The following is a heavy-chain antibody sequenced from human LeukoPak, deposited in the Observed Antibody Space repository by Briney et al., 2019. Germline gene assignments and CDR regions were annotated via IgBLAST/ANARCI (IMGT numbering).Heavy chain of an antibody. V-gene: IGHV3-30*18. D-gene: IGHD2-2*01. CDR2: ISYDGSNK. J-gene: IGHJ5*02. CDR1: GFTFSSYG. CDR3: AKDLSRGYCSSTSCYNWFDP. Sequence: PGGSLRLSCAASGFTFSSYGMHWVRQAPGEGLEWVAVISYDGSNKYYADSVKGRFTISRDNSKNTLYLQMNSQRAEDTAVYYCAKDLSRGYCSSTSCYNWFDPWGQGTLVTVSS.